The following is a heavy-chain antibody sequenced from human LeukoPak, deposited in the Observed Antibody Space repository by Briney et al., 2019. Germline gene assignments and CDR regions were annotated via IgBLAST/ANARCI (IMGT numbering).Heavy chain of an antibody. J-gene: IGHJ4*02. CDR3: ARDGQCSSTSCQS. CDR1: GGSISSSSYY. Sequence: SETLSLTCTVSGGSISSSSYYWGWIRQPPGKGLEWIGSIYYSGSTYYNPSLKSRVTISVDRSKNQFSLKLSSVTAADTAVYYCARDGQCSSTSCQSWGQGTRVTVSS. V-gene: IGHV4-39*07. D-gene: IGHD2-2*01. CDR2: IYYSGST.